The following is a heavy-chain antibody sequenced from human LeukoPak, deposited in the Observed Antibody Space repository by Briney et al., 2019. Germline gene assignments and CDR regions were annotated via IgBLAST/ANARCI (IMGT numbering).Heavy chain of an antibody. D-gene: IGHD6-19*01. Sequence: GGSLRLSCAASGFTFSSYWMNWARQAPGKGLEWVSSISSSSSYIYYADSVKGRFTISRDNAKNSLYLQMNSLRAEDTAVYYCARDSSGWYDYWGQGTLVTVSS. CDR3: ARDSSGWYDY. CDR2: ISSSSSYI. V-gene: IGHV3-21*01. CDR1: GFTFSSYW. J-gene: IGHJ4*02.